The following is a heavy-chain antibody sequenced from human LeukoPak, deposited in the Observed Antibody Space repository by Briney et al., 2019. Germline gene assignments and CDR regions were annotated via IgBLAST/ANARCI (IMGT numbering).Heavy chain of an antibody. V-gene: IGHV4-38-2*02. J-gene: IGHJ4*02. CDR2: IHYSGGT. Sequence: SETLSLTCTLSGISISNGYYWGWIRQPPGKGLEWIGSIHYSGGTYYNPSLRSRVAISVDTSKNQFSLRLTSVTAADTAVYYCASRVVPAAFGLWGQGNLVTVSS. CDR3: ASRVVPAAFGL. CDR1: GISISNGYY. D-gene: IGHD2-2*01.